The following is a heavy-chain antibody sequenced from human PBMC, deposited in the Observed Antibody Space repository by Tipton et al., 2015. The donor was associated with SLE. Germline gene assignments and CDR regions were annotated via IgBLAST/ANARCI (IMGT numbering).Heavy chain of an antibody. D-gene: IGHD1-7*01. CDR3: TRVPRYNWNYIAD. Sequence: TLSLTCKVSGDSITRSDCYWGWIRQPPGKGLEWIGNIYYTGRTYYNPSLKSRVTISIDKSKNQFSLKLTSVTAADTAVYHCTRVPRYNWNYIADWGQGTLVSVSS. V-gene: IGHV4-39*07. CDR1: GDSITRSDCY. CDR2: IYYTGRT. J-gene: IGHJ4*02.